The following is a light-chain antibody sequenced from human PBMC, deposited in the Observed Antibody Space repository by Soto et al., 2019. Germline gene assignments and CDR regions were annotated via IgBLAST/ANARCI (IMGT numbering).Light chain of an antibody. CDR1: QGISTY. V-gene: IGKV1-9*01. CDR3: QQLDGFPIT. J-gene: IGKJ5*01. Sequence: IHLTQSPSFLSASVGDRVTITCRASQGISTYLAWYQQKPGKAPNLLIYTASTLQTGVPSRFSGSAFGTEFTLTISSLQPEDFATYYCQQLDGFPITFGQGTRLEIK. CDR2: TAS.